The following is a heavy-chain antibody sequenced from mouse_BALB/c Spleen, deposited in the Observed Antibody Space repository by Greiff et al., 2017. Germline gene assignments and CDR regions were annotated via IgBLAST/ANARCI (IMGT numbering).Heavy chain of an antibody. D-gene: IGHD1-1*01. CDR2: ISDGGSYT. J-gene: IGHJ4*01. CDR3: ANYYGSSDYAMDY. Sequence: EVQRVESGGGLVKPGGSLKLSCAASGFTFSDYYMYWVRQTPEKRLEWVATISDGGSYTYYPDSVKGRFTISRDNAKNNLYLQMSSLKSEDTAMYYCANYYGSSDYAMDYWGQGTSVTVSS. CDR1: GFTFSDYY. V-gene: IGHV5-4*02.